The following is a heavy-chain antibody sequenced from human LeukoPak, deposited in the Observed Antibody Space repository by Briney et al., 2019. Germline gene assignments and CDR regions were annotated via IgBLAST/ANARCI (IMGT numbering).Heavy chain of an antibody. V-gene: IGHV3-30*18. Sequence: GGSLRLSCAASGFTFSSYGMHWVRQAPGKELEWVAVISYDGSNKYYADSVKGRFTISRDNSKNTLYLQMNSLRAEDTAVYYCAKDQWFGESSSRYYYYYYMDVWGKGTTVTVSS. CDR2: ISYDGSNK. D-gene: IGHD3-10*01. J-gene: IGHJ6*03. CDR3: AKDQWFGESSSRYYYYYYMDV. CDR1: GFTFSSYG.